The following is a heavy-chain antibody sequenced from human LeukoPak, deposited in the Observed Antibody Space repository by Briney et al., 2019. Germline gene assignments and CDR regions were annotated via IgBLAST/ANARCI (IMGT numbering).Heavy chain of an antibody. CDR1: GGSFSGYY. Sequence: PSETLSLTCAVYGGSFSGYYWSWIRQPPGKGLEWIGEINHSGSTNYNPSLKSRVTISVDTSKNQFSLKLSSVTAADTAVYYCAIVVAVAGPSYYYYGMDVWGQGTTVTVSS. D-gene: IGHD6-19*01. CDR3: AIVVAVAGPSYYYYGMDV. V-gene: IGHV4-34*01. J-gene: IGHJ6*02. CDR2: INHSGST.